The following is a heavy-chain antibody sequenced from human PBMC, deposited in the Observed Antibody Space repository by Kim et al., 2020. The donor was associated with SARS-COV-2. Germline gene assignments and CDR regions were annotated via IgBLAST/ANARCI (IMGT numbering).Heavy chain of an antibody. CDR1: GFTFSSYG. J-gene: IGHJ4*02. V-gene: IGHV3-33*06. CDR3: AKDYSSGWSSGYSDY. D-gene: IGHD6-19*01. Sequence: GGSLRLSCAASGFTFSSYGMHWVRQAPGKGLEWVAVIWYDGSNKYYADSVKGRFTISRDNSKNTLYLQMNSLRAEDTAVYYCAKDYSSGWSSGYSDYWGQGTLVTVSS. CDR2: IWYDGSNK.